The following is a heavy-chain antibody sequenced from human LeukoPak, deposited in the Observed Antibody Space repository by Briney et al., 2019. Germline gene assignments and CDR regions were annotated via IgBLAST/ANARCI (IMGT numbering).Heavy chain of an antibody. V-gene: IGHV3-23*01. CDR2: ISASGGDT. Sequence: PGGSLRLSCVVSGLTFSSYSMSWVRQAPGKGLEWVSGISASGGDTWYPDSVKGRFTISRDNSKNTLYLQMNSLRAEDTAVYYCARVLYGSGRVDYWGQGTLLTVSS. J-gene: IGHJ4*02. CDR1: GLTFSSYS. D-gene: IGHD3-10*01. CDR3: ARVLYGSGRVDY.